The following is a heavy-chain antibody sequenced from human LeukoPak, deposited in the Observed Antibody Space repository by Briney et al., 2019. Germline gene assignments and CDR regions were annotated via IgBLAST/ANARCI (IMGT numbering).Heavy chain of an antibody. CDR1: GFTFSSYA. J-gene: IGHJ4*02. CDR3: AKDRNYYDSSGYYHGHLPSDY. CDR2: ISGSGGST. Sequence: GGSLRLSCAASGFTFSSYAMSWVRQAPGKGLEWVSAISGSGGSTYYADFVKGRFTISRDDSKNTLYLQMNSLRAEDTAIYYCAKDRNYYDSSGYYHGHLPSDYWGQGTLVTVSS. V-gene: IGHV3-23*01. D-gene: IGHD3-22*01.